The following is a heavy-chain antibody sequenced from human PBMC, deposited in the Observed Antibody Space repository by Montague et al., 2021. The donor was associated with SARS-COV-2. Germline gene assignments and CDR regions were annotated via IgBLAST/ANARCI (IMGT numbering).Heavy chain of an antibody. D-gene: IGHD2-8*01. CDR1: GYSITHAYY. CDR3: ARTSQYCTPTNCYLPNAMDV. V-gene: IGHV4-38-2*02. CDR2: IWHGGST. J-gene: IGHJ6*02. Sequence: ETLSLTCTVSGYSITHAYYWGWIRQPPGKGLEWIGNIWHGGSTYYNPSLKSRVTISVDTSNNQFSLKLTSVTAADTAVYYCARTSQYCTPTNCYLPNAMDVWGQGTTVTVSS.